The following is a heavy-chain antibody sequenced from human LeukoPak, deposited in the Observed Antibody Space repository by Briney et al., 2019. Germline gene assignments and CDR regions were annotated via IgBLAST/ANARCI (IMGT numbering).Heavy chain of an antibody. V-gene: IGHV3-30-3*01. CDR2: ISYDGSNK. Sequence: PGGSLRLSCAASGFTFSSYAMHWVRQAPGKGLEWVAVISYDGSNKYYADSVKGRFTISRDNSKNTLYLQMNSLRAEDTAVYHCARDAEGPLDYWGQGTLVTVSS. CDR1: GFTFSSYA. CDR3: ARDAEGPLDY. J-gene: IGHJ4*02.